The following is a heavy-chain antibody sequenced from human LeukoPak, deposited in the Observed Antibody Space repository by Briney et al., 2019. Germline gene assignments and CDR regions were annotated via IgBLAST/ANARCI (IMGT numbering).Heavy chain of an antibody. D-gene: IGHD3-16*01. V-gene: IGHV1-69*06. CDR3: ARDHGGAANWFDP. CDR1: GGTFSSYA. CDR2: VIPIFGTA. J-gene: IGHJ5*02. Sequence: SARVSCKASGGTFSSYAISWVRQAPGQGLEWMGGVIPIFGTANYAQKFQGRVTITADKSTSTAYMELSSLRSEDTAVYYCARDHGGAANWFDPWGQGTLVTVSS.